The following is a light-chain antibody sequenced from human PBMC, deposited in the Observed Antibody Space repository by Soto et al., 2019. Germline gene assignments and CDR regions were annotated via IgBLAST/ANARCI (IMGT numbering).Light chain of an antibody. J-gene: IGKJ1*01. Sequence: IVLTQSPGTLSLSPGERATLSCRTSQRVSSNYLAWYQQKPGQAPRLLIYGASSRATGIPDRVSGSGSGTDVTRTISRLEPEDFAVYYCQQYGSSGLTFGQGTKVDIK. V-gene: IGKV3-20*01. CDR1: QRVSSNY. CDR3: QQYGSSGLT. CDR2: GAS.